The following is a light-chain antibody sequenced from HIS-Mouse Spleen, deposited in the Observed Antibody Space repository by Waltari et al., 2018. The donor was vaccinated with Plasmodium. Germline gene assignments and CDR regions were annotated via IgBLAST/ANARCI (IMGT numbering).Light chain of an antibody. Sequence: QLVLTQSPSASASLGASVKLTCTLSSGHSSYAIAWHQQQPEKGPRYLMKLNSDGSHLKGDGIPDRFSGSSSGAERYLTISSLQSEDEADYYCQTWGTGMGVFGGGTKLTVL. CDR1: SGHSSYA. CDR3: QTWGTGMGV. J-gene: IGLJ2*01. CDR2: LNSDGSH. V-gene: IGLV4-69*01.